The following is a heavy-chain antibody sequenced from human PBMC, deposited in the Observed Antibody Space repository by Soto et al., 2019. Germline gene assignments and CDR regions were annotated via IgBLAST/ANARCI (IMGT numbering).Heavy chain of an antibody. CDR3: ARVPLDGMDV. Sequence: HVQLHQSGPRLVKPSQTLSLECSVIGGSVNTGDNYWSWVRQSPGRGLEWIGYIYHTGNTFYNPALENRVTMSVDASKNQFSLTLTSVTAADTAVYFCARVPLDGMDVWSQGTNVTVSS. CDR2: IYHTGNT. CDR1: GGSVNTGDNY. J-gene: IGHJ6*02. V-gene: IGHV4-30-4*01.